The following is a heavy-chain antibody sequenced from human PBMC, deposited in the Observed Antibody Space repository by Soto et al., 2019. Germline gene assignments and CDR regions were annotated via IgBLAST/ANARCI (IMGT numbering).Heavy chain of an antibody. CDR2: IYWDDDK. CDR3: VYSRGWPPVQFDN. V-gene: IGHV2-5*02. CDR1: GFSLNSNGMA. D-gene: IGHD3-10*01. Sequence: QITLKESGPTLVKPTQTLTLTCTFSGFSLNSNGMAVGWIRQPPGKALEWLALIYWDDDKRYSPSLKTRLTITKNTSKNQRVLTMTHMDPVDTAPYYCVYSRGWPPVQFDNWGQGTLITVSS. J-gene: IGHJ4*02.